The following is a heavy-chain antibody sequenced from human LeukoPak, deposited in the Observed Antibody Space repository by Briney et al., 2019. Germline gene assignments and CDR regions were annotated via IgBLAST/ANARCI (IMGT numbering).Heavy chain of an antibody. CDR2: IYPDDSDT. D-gene: IGHD2-21*02. V-gene: IGHV5-51*01. CDR3: ARQRPSGDCSYDY. CDR1: GYSSTSYW. Sequence: GESLKISCKGSGYSSTSYWIGWVRQMPGKGLEWMGIIYPDDSDTRYSPSFQGQVTISADKSISTAYLQWSSLKASDTAMYYCARQRPSGDCSYDYWGQGTLVTVSS. J-gene: IGHJ4*02.